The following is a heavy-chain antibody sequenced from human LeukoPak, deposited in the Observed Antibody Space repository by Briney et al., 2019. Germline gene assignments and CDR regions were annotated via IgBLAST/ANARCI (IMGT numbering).Heavy chain of an antibody. CDR3: ARGYDSSGFDAFDI. Sequence: GGSLRLSCAASGFTFDDYGMSWVRQAPGKGLEWVSGINWNGGSTGYADSVKGRFTISRDNAKNSLYLQMNSLRAEDTALYYCARGYDSSGFDAFDIWGQGTMVTVSS. CDR2: INWNGGST. J-gene: IGHJ3*02. D-gene: IGHD3-22*01. V-gene: IGHV3-20*04. CDR1: GFTFDDYG.